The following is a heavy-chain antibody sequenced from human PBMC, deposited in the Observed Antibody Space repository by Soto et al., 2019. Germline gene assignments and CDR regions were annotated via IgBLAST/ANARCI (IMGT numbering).Heavy chain of an antibody. Sequence: GGSLRLSCAASGFTFSSYAMSWVRQAPGKGLEWVSAISGSGGSTYYADSVKGRFTISRDNSKNTLYLQMNSLRAEDTAVYYCAKVSGIVLMVYANEDWFDPWGQGTLVTVSS. CDR1: GFTFSSYA. J-gene: IGHJ5*02. V-gene: IGHV3-23*01. CDR2: ISGSGGST. D-gene: IGHD2-8*01. CDR3: AKVSGIVLMVYANEDWFDP.